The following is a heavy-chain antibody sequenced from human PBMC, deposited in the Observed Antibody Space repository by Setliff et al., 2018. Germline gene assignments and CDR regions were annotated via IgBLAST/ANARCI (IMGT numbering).Heavy chain of an antibody. CDR3: VRDTTSGWMLTN. CDR2: ISGSGAI. CDR1: GGSISSGDAS. Sequence: LSLTCAVSGGSISSGDASWSWVRQPPGKGLEWVSAISGSGAISYADSVRGRFTISRDNARDSLYLQMNSLRAEDTAVYYCVRDTTSGWMLTNWGQGTLVTVSS. J-gene: IGHJ4*02. D-gene: IGHD6-25*01. V-gene: IGHV3-11*04.